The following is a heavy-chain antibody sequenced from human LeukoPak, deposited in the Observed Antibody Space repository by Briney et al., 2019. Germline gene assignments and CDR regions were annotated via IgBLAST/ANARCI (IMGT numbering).Heavy chain of an antibody. D-gene: IGHD2-2*02. CDR1: GFTFSSYS. CDR3: ARDPGLGYCSSTSCYTGAIDY. V-gene: IGHV3-21*01. J-gene: IGHJ4*02. Sequence: PGGSLRLSCAASGFTFSSYSMNWVRQAPGKGLEWVPSISSSSSYIYYADSVKGRFTISRDNAKNSLYLQMNSLRAEDTAVYYCARDPGLGYCSSTSCYTGAIDYWGQGTLVTVSS. CDR2: ISSSSSYI.